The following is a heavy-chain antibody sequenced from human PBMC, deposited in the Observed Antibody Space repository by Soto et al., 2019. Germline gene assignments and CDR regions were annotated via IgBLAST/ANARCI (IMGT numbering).Heavy chain of an antibody. Sequence: GGSLRLSCTVSGFTFSNAWMTWVRQAPGKGLEWVGRIKSKTDDGTTDYAAPVKGRFTISRDDSRNTLYLQMNSLKTEDTAVYDCTKDSSSWAYYYYYGTDVWGPGTTVTVSS. D-gene: IGHD2-2*01. J-gene: IGHJ6*02. V-gene: IGHV3-15*01. CDR3: TKDSSSWAYYYYYGTDV. CDR1: GFTFSNAW. CDR2: IKSKTDDGTT.